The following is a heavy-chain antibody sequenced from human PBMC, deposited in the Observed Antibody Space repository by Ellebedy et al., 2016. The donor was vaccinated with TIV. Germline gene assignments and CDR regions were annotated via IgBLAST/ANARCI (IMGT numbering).Heavy chain of an antibody. CDR2: IYPGDSDT. Sequence: GESLKISCKGSGYSFISYWIGWVRQMPGKGLEWMGIIYPGDSDTTYSPSFRGQVTMSVDKSINTVYLQWNSLKASDTAMYYCARRMGRGVKGKFPLDVWGQGTTVIVSS. J-gene: IGHJ6*02. D-gene: IGHD3-10*01. CDR3: ARRMGRGVKGKFPLDV. V-gene: IGHV5-51*01. CDR1: GYSFISYW.